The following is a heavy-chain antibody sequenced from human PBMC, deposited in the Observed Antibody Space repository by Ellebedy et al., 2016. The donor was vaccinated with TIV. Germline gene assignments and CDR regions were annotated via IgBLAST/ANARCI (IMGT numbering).Heavy chain of an antibody. CDR3: AKSPRYCSGVNCPSGWNNWFDP. CDR2: VTGGSRNT. V-gene: IGHV3-23*01. D-gene: IGHD2-15*01. Sequence: GESLKISCAASGFTFTSYAMVWVRQAPGKGLEWISTVTGGSRNTYYADSVEGRFTISRDNSKNTLYLQMNSLRVEDTAVYYCAKSPRYCSGVNCPSGWNNWFDPWGQGSLVTV. CDR1: GFTFTSYA. J-gene: IGHJ5*02.